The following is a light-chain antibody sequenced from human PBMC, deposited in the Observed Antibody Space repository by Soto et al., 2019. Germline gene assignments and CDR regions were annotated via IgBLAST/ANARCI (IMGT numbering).Light chain of an antibody. V-gene: IGLV3-21*04. CDR3: QVWDSSSDHDV. CDR2: YDS. J-gene: IGLJ1*01. CDR1: NIGSKS. Sequence: SSELTQPPSVSVAPGKTARITCGGNNIGSKSVHWYQQKPGQAPVLVIYYDSDRPSWIPERFSGSNSGNTATLTISRVEAGDEADYYCQVWDSSSDHDVFGTGTKVTVL.